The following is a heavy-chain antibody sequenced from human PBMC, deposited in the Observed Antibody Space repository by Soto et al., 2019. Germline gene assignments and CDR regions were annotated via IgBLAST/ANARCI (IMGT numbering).Heavy chain of an antibody. Sequence: QVQLVESGGGVVQPGRSLRLSCAASGFTFSSYGMHWVRQAPGKGLEWVAVISYDGSNKYYADSVKSRFTISRDNSKNTLDLQMNSLRAEDTAVYYCAKGSGPYYGSRRFDPWGQGTLVTVSS. J-gene: IGHJ5*02. V-gene: IGHV3-30*18. CDR2: ISYDGSNK. CDR1: GFTFSSYG. D-gene: IGHD3-10*01. CDR3: AKGSGPYYGSRRFDP.